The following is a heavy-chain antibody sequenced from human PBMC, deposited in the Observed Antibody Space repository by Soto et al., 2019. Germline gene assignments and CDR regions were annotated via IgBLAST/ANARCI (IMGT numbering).Heavy chain of an antibody. D-gene: IGHD2-21*02. CDR1: GGTFSSYA. CDR2: IIPIFGTA. V-gene: IGHV1-69*13. J-gene: IGHJ3*02. Sequence: VKVSCKASGGTFSSYAISWVRQAPGQGLEWMGGIIPIFGTANYAQKFQGRVTITADESTSTAYMELSSLRSEDTAVYYCARVISIGAGVVTPKIDAFDIWGQGTMVTVSS. CDR3: ARVISIGAGVVTPKIDAFDI.